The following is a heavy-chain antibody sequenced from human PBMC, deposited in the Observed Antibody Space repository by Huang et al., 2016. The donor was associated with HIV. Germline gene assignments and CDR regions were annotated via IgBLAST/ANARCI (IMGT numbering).Heavy chain of an antibody. CDR1: GYTLTELS. V-gene: IGHV1-24*01. Sequence: QVQLVQSGAEVKTPGASVKVSCKVSGYTLTELSIHWVRKDPGKGLEWMEGFAHENCERSYAQNVQGRATMTEDTSTDTANMELHSLRPEDTAVYYCAAGYDTYYDIWGQGTMVIAAS. CDR2: FAHENCER. J-gene: IGHJ3*02. CDR3: AAGYDTYYDI. D-gene: IGHD2-21*01.